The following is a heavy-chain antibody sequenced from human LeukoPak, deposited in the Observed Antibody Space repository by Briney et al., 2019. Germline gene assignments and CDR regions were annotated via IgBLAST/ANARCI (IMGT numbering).Heavy chain of an antibody. CDR1: GFTFSSHV. V-gene: IGHV3-30-3*01. CDR3: ARNMSGRYQIYY. D-gene: IGHD1-26*01. J-gene: IGHJ4*02. CDR2: ISYDGSNK. Sequence: GGSLRLSCAASGFTFSSHVRHWVRQAPGKGLEWVAVISYDGSNKNYVDSVKGRFTVSRDNSKNTLDMQMNSLRAEDSAVYYCARNMSGRYQIYYWGQGTLATVSS.